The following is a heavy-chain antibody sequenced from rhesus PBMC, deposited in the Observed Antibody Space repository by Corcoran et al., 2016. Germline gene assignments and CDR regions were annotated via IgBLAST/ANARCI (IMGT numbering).Heavy chain of an antibody. CDR1: GCSISDDYY. CDR3: AAPGRYSVIFDY. D-gene: IGHD6-25*01. CDR2: IYGRGEGT. V-gene: IGHV4-106*01. J-gene: IGHJ4*01. Sequence: QVQLQESGPGLVKPSETLSLTCAVSGCSISDDYYWSWIRQPPWKGLEWIGYIYGRGEGTKYKPAIKKRGTISRDTAKNQFYLKMSSVTAADTDVYHCAAPGRYSVIFDYWGQGVLVTVSS.